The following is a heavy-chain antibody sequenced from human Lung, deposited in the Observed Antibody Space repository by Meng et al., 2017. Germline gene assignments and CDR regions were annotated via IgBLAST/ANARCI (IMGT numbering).Heavy chain of an antibody. Sequence: EVQVVEWGGGLVKPGGSLRLSCVASGFSFTDAWMSWVRQAPGKGLEWVGRIKSNSDGGTTDYAAPVKGRFTISRDDSKNTLYLQMNSLITEDTAVYFCATGAAAADHWGQGTLVTVSS. J-gene: IGHJ4*02. CDR1: GFSFTDAW. V-gene: IGHV3-15*01. CDR3: ATGAAAADH. CDR2: IKSNSDGGTT. D-gene: IGHD6-13*01.